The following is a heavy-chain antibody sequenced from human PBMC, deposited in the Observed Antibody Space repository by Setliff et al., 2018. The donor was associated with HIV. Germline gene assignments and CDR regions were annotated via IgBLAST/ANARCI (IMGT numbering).Heavy chain of an antibody. CDR3: AREERYYDGKGALDY. V-gene: IGHV1-2*06. CDR2: INPNSGGT. D-gene: IGHD3-22*01. Sequence: ASVMVSCKASGYTFTTYFMHWVRQAPGQGLEWMGRINPNSGGTKYAQNFQGRVTMTRDTSITTAYMELSSLISGDTAVYYCAREERYYDGKGALDYWGQGMLVTVSS. J-gene: IGHJ4*02. CDR1: GYTFTTYF.